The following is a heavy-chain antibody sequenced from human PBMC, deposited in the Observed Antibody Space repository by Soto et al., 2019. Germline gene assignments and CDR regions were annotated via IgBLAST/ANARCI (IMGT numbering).Heavy chain of an antibody. V-gene: IGHV1-2*02. CDR3: ARGITMVRGVPQGGWFDP. CDR2: INPNSGGT. CDR1: GYTFTGYY. J-gene: IGHJ5*02. Sequence: GASVKVSCKASGYTFTGYYMHWVRQAPGQGLEWMGWINPNSGGTNYAQKFQGRVTMTRDTSISTAYMELSRLRSDDTAVYYCARGITMVRGVPQGGWFDPWGQGTLVTVSS. D-gene: IGHD3-10*01.